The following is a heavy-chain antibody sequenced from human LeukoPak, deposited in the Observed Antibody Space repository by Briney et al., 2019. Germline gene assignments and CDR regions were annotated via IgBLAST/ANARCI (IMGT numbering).Heavy chain of an antibody. V-gene: IGHV4-61*02. Sequence: SSETLSLTCTVSGGSISSGSYYWSWIRQPAGKGLEWIGCIYTSGSTNYNPSLKSRVTISVDTSKNQFSLKLSSVTAADTAVYYCARDRYSGYEYYFDYWGQGTLVTVSS. J-gene: IGHJ4*02. CDR3: ARDRYSGYEYYFDY. D-gene: IGHD5-12*01. CDR1: GGSISSGSYY. CDR2: IYTSGST.